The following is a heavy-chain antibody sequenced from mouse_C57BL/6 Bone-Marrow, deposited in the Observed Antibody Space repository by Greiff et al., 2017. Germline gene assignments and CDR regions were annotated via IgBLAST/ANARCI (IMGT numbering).Heavy chain of an antibody. V-gene: IGHV5-17*01. CDR3: ARDYYGSSLYFDY. CDR2: ISSGSSTI. Sequence: EVQGVESGGGLVKPGGSLKLSCAASGFTFSDYGMHWVRQAPEQGLEWVAYISSGSSTIYYADTVKGRFTISRDNAKNTLFLQMTSLRSEDTDMYDCARDYYGSSLYFDYWGKGTTLTVSS. J-gene: IGHJ2*01. D-gene: IGHD1-1*01. CDR1: GFTFSDYG.